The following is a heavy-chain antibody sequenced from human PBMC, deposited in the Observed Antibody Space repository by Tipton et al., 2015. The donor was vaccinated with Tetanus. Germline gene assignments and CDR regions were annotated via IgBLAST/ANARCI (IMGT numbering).Heavy chain of an antibody. J-gene: IGHJ4*02. Sequence: GSLRLSCAASGFTFSDYYMSWIRQAPGKGLEWVSYISSSGSTIYYADSVKGRFTISRDNAKNSLYLQMNSLRAEDTAVYYCARMYSSGWEYYFDYWGQGTLVTVSS. V-gene: IGHV3-11*01. CDR1: GFTFSDYY. D-gene: IGHD6-19*01. CDR2: ISSSGSTI. CDR3: ARMYSSGWEYYFDY.